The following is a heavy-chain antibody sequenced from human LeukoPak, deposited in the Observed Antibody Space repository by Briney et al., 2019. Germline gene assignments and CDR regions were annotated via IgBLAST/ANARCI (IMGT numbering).Heavy chain of an antibody. Sequence: GTLSLTCAVSGGSISNNYWWSWVRQPPGKGLEYIGEIYHSESTRYNPSLESRVAISVDTSKDQLSLKVTSVTAADTAVYYCARPPGIAAAWFYPWGQGTLVTVSS. CDR2: IYHSEST. CDR1: GGSISNNYW. D-gene: IGHD6-13*01. V-gene: IGHV4-4*02. J-gene: IGHJ5*02. CDR3: ARPPGIAAAWFYP.